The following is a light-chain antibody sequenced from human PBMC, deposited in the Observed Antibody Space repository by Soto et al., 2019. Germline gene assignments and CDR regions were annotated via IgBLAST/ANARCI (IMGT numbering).Light chain of an antibody. CDR2: GVS. J-gene: IGKJ5*01. Sequence: EIVLTQSPGTLSLSPGERATLSCRASQSVSSSYLAWYQQKPGQAPRLLIYGVSSRATGIPDRFSGSGSGTDFTLTISRLDPEDFAVYYCNHYVNSPPITFGHGKRLAIK. CDR1: QSVSSSY. V-gene: IGKV3-20*01. CDR3: NHYVNSPPIT.